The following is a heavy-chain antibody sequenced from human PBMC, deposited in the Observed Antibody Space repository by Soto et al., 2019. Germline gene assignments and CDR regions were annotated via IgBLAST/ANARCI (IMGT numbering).Heavy chain of an antibody. D-gene: IGHD3-3*01. CDR1: GFTFTTYW. CDR3: TTGGATGLGIYHFDV. V-gene: IGHV3-74*02. CDR2: IKSDGTTT. Sequence: EVQLVESGGGLVQPGGSLRLSCAASGFTFTTYWMHWVRQAPGKGLVWVSRIKSDGTTTTYADSVKGRFTISRDNAKNTVFLQINCEGDEGTAVYYCTTGGATGLGIYHFDVWGQGPRVTASA. J-gene: IGHJ4*02.